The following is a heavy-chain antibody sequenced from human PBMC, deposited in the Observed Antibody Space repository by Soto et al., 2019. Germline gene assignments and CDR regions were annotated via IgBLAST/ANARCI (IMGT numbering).Heavy chain of an antibody. CDR1: GFTFSSYS. D-gene: IGHD5-12*01. J-gene: IGHJ4*02. CDR2: ISGSSSTI. CDR3: ARDSNYRYGGYSLDS. Sequence: EVQLVESGGGLVQPGGSLRLSCAASGFTFSSYSMNWVRQAPGKGLEWVSYISGSSSTIYYADSVKGRFTISRDNAKNSLYLQMNSLRDEDTAVYYCARDSNYRYGGYSLDSWGQGTLVTVSS. V-gene: IGHV3-48*02.